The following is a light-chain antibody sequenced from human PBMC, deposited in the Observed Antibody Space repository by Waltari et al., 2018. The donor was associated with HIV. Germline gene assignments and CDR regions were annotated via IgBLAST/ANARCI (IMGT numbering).Light chain of an antibody. CDR3: QSYDSRLHVV. Sequence: QSAMSQPPSVSGAPGHRVTIPFTGSSSTFGEGSHLHWYQQLPGTAPKLLIYGNSNRPSGVPDRFSGSKSGTSASLAITGLQAEDEADYYCQSYDSRLHVVFGGGTKLTVL. J-gene: IGLJ2*01. CDR2: GNS. V-gene: IGLV1-40*01. CDR1: SSTFGEGSH.